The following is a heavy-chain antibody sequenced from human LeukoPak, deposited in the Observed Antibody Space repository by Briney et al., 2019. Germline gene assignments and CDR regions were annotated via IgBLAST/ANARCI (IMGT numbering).Heavy chain of an antibody. CDR1: GFTFSNFW. J-gene: IGHJ4*02. Sequence: GESLRLSCTASGFTFSNFWMGWVRQAPGKGLEWVANIKQDETEKYYVDSVKGRFTISRDNAKKSLYLQMNSLRPEDTALYYCAKDISRNGWSIVYWGQGTLVTVSS. CDR3: AKDISRNGWSIVY. D-gene: IGHD6-19*01. V-gene: IGHV3-7*03. CDR2: IKQDETEK.